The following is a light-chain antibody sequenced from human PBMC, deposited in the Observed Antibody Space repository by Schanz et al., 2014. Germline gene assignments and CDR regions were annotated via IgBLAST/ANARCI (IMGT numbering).Light chain of an antibody. CDR1: QSVSSN. V-gene: IGKV3-15*01. CDR3: QQYHTSRT. Sequence: EIVMTQSPATLSVSPGESATLSCRASQSVSSNLAWYQQKPGQAPRLLIYAASSRATGIPARFSGSGSGTEFALTISSLQSEDFAIYYCQQYHTSRTFGQGTKVEIK. J-gene: IGKJ1*01. CDR2: AAS.